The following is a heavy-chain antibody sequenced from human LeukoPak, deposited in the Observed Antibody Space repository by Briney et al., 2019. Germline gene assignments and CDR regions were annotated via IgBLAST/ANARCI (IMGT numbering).Heavy chain of an antibody. CDR1: GDSISSYY. CDR3: ARDMGSGWFDH. D-gene: IGHD6-19*01. Sequence: SETLSLTCTVSGDSISSYYWSWVRQPAGKGLEWVGRVLPSGITKYNPSLKSGVTMSVDKAKNKFSLKLSSVTAADTAVYYCARDMGSGWFDHWGQGTLVTVSS. J-gene: IGHJ5*02. CDR2: VLPSGIT. V-gene: IGHV4-4*07.